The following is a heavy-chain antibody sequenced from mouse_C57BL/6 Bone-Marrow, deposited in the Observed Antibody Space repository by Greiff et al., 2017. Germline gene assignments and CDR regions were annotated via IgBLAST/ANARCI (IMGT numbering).Heavy chain of an antibody. CDR3: ARAAYYRCYFDV. CDR1: GYTFTSYW. CDR2: IAPNSGGT. D-gene: IGHD1-1*01. J-gene: IGHJ1*03. Sequence: QVQLQQSGAELVKPGASVKLSCKASGYTFTSYWMHWVRQRPGRGLEWIGRIAPNSGGTKYNEKFKSKATLTVDKPSSTAYMQLSSVTSEDSAVFDCARAAYYRCYFDVWGTGTTVTVSS. V-gene: IGHV1-72*01.